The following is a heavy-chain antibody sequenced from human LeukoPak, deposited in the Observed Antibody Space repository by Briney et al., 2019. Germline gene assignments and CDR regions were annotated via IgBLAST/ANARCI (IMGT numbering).Heavy chain of an antibody. CDR3: AKSRGGGSGVFDY. Sequence: GGSLRLSCAASGFSFSNAWMSWVRQAPGKGLEWVGRIKSKTDGGATDYAAPVKGRFTISRDDSKHTLYLQMNSLKTGDTAVYYCAKSRGGGSGVFDYWGQGTLVTVSS. CDR2: IKSKTDGGAT. J-gene: IGHJ4*02. V-gene: IGHV3-15*01. CDR1: GFSFSNAW. D-gene: IGHD3-10*01.